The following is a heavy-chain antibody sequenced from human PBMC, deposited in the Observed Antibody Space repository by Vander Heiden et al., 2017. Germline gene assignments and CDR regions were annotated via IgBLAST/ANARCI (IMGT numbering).Heavy chain of an antibody. Sequence: QLQLQESGPGLVKPSDTLSLTCTVSAGPIRGSSFYWGCIRQPPGKGLEWIGSIYYSGSTYYNPSLKSRVTISVDTSKNQFSLKLSSVTAADTAVYYGARTYYYGSGSYWTFDPWGQGTLVTVSS. CDR3: ARTYYYGSGSYWTFDP. D-gene: IGHD3-10*01. V-gene: IGHV4-39*01. J-gene: IGHJ5*02. CDR2: IYYSGST. CDR1: AGPIRGSSFY.